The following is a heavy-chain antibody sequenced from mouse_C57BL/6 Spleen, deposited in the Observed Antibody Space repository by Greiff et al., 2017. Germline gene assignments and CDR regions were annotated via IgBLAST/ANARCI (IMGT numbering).Heavy chain of an antibody. V-gene: IGHV1-82*01. CDR1: GYAFSSSW. Sequence: VQLQESGPELVKPGASVKISCKASGYAFSSSWMNWVKQRPGKGLEWIGRLYPGDGDTNYNGTFKGKATLTADKSSSTAYMQLSSLTSEDSAVYFGARGENYWGQGTTLTVSS. CDR3: ARGENY. CDR2: LYPGDGDT. J-gene: IGHJ2*01.